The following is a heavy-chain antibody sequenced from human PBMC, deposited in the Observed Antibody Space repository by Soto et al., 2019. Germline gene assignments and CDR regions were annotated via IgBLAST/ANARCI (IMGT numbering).Heavy chain of an antibody. Sequence: ASVKVSCKASGYTFTSYAMHWVRQAPGQRLEWMGWINAGNGNTKYSQKFQGRVTITRDTSASTAYMELSSLRSEDTAVYYCARGGVHAHPRPGYSSGWYYWFDPWGQGTLVTV. CDR1: GYTFTSYA. D-gene: IGHD6-19*01. J-gene: IGHJ5*02. CDR2: INAGNGNT. V-gene: IGHV1-3*01. CDR3: ARGGVHAHPRPGYSSGWYYWFDP.